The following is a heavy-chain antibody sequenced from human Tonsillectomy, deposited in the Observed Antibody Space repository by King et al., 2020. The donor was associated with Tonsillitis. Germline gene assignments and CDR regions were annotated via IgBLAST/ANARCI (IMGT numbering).Heavy chain of an antibody. D-gene: IGHD3-10*01. V-gene: IGHV3-66*01. CDR1: GFTVSSNY. CDR3: ARDARGTPLGY. Sequence: VQLVESGGGLVQPGGSLSLSCAASGFTVSSNYMSWVRQAPGKGLEWVSVIYSGGSTSYADSVKGRFTISRDNSKNTLYLQMNSLRAEDTAVYFCARDARGTPLGYWGQGTLVTVSS. J-gene: IGHJ4*02. CDR2: IYSGGST.